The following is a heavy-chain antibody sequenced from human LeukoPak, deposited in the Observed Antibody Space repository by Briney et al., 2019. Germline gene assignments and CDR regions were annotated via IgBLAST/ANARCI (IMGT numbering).Heavy chain of an antibody. J-gene: IGHJ6*02. CDR1: GYTFTGYY. CDR2: INPNSGGT. CDR3: ARAGGGRFGESWNYYNGMDV. Sequence: ASVKVSCKASGYTFTGYYMHWVRQAPGQGLEWMGWINPNSGGTNYAQKFQGRVTMTRDTSISAAYMELNSLSSDDTAVYFCARAGGGRFGESWNYYNGMDVWGQGTTVTASS. D-gene: IGHD3-10*01. V-gene: IGHV1-2*02.